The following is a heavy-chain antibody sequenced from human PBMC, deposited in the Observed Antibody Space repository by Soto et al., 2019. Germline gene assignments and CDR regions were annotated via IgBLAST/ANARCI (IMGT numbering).Heavy chain of an antibody. CDR3: AKDQDYSGYDSSWFDP. Sequence: GGSLRLSCAASGFTFSSYAMSWVRQAPGKGLEWVSAISGSGGSTYYADSVKGRFTISRDNSKNTLYLQMNSLRAEDTAVYYCAKDQDYSGYDSSWFDPWGQGTLVTVSS. V-gene: IGHV3-23*01. CDR1: GFTFSSYA. J-gene: IGHJ5*02. CDR2: ISGSGGST. D-gene: IGHD5-12*01.